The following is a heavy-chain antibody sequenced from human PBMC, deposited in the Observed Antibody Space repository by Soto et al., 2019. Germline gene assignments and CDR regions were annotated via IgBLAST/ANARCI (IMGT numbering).Heavy chain of an antibody. Sequence: QVQLVESGGGVVQPGRSLRLSCAASGFTFSSYAMHWVRQAPGKVLEWVAVISYDGSNKYYADSVKGRFTISSDNSKNTLYLQMNSLRAEDTAVYYCARNRGAVAGLFDYWGQGTLVTVSS. CDR3: ARNRGAVAGLFDY. D-gene: IGHD6-19*01. J-gene: IGHJ4*01. V-gene: IGHV3-30-3*01. CDR2: ISYDGSNK. CDR1: GFTFSSYA.